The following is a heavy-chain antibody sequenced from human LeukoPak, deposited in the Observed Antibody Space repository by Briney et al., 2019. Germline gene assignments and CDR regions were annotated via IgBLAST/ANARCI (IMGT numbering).Heavy chain of an antibody. J-gene: IGHJ4*02. Sequence: PGGALRVSCVASGFTLSSYAMSWVRQAPRKGLEWGANIKQDGGEKYYVDTVKGRFTISRDNAKNSLYLQMNSLRPEDTAIYYCAGRGDGNLYYFDHWGQGTLVTASS. CDR2: IKQDGGEK. CDR3: AGRGDGNLYYFDH. D-gene: IGHD5-24*01. V-gene: IGHV3-7*04. CDR1: GFTLSSYA.